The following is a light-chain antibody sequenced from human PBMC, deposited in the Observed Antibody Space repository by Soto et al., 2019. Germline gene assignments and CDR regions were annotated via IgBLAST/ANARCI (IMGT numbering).Light chain of an antibody. V-gene: IGKV3-20*01. Sequence: EFVLTQSPGTLSLSPGERATLSCRASQTVRNNYLAWYQQKPGQAPRLLIYDASSRATGIPDRFSGGWSGTHFTLTISRLEPEDFAVYYCQQFSSYPLTFGGGTKVEIK. CDR3: QQFSSYPLT. CDR2: DAS. J-gene: IGKJ4*01. CDR1: QTVRNNY.